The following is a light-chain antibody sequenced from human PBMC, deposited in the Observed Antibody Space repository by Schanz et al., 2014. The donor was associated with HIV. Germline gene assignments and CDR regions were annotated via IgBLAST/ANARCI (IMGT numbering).Light chain of an antibody. J-gene: IGKJ3*01. V-gene: IGKV3-20*01. Sequence: EIVLTQSPATLSLSPGERATLSCRASQSVSDNYLAWYQQRPGQAPRLLIYDASRRANGIPDRFSGSGSGTDFPLTISRLEPEDSAVYYCQHYGSSFGPGTKVDIK. CDR3: QHYGSS. CDR1: QSVSDNY. CDR2: DAS.